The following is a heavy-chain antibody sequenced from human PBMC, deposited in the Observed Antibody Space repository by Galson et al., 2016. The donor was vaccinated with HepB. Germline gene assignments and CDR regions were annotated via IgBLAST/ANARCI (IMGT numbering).Heavy chain of an antibody. V-gene: IGHV3-21*01. CDR2: ISSSISYI. D-gene: IGHD3-3*01. CDR1: GFTFSSYS. CDR3: ARGTRGASYYDFWSGYHPIGMDV. J-gene: IGHJ6*02. Sequence: SLRLSCAASGFTFSSYSMNWVRQAPGKGLEWVSSISSSISYIYYADSVKGRFTISRDNAKNSLYLQMNSLRAEDTAVYYCARGTRGASYYDFWSGYHPIGMDVWGQGTTVTVSS.